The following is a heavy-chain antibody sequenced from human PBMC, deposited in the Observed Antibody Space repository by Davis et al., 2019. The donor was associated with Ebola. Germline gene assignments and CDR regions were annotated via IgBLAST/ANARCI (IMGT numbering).Heavy chain of an antibody. CDR1: GDSISNSNW. J-gene: IGHJ3*02. Sequence: MPSETLSLTCSVSGDSISNSNWWSWVRQAPGKGLEWIGEIHQGRPTYNPSLGSRLTMSSDKSMNQFSLKLSSVTAADTAVYYCARRRITMILSEDDAFDIWGQGTMVTVSS. CDR3: ARRRITMILSEDDAFDI. V-gene: IGHV4-4*02. CDR2: IHQGRP. D-gene: IGHD3-22*01.